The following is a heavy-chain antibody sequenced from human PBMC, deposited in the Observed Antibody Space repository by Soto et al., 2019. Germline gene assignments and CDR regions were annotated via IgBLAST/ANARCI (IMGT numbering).Heavy chain of an antibody. CDR1: GYTFTNYG. Sequence: ASVKVSCKASGYTFTNYGISWVRQAPGQGLEWMGWINAYNDSTNYALKLQGRVAMATDTPTSTAYMELRSLRSDDTAVYYCARDQTPYCGGNTCLSASDFWGQGTLVTV. CDR3: ARDQTPYCGGNTCLSASDF. CDR2: INAYNDST. V-gene: IGHV1-18*01. J-gene: IGHJ4*02. D-gene: IGHD2-21*01.